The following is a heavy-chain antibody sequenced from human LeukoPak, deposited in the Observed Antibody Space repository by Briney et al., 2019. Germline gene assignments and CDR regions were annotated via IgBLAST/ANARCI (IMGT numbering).Heavy chain of an antibody. J-gene: IGHJ4*02. D-gene: IGHD2-2*01. CDR3: ARQWGDCSSTSCYSAY. Sequence: GESLKISCKGSGYSFASYWIAWVRQMPGKGLEWMGIIYPGDSDTRYSPSFQGQVTISADKSISTAYLQWSSLKASDTAIYHCARQWGDCSSTSCYSAYWGQGTLVTVSS. CDR2: IYPGDSDT. CDR1: GYSFASYW. V-gene: IGHV5-51*01.